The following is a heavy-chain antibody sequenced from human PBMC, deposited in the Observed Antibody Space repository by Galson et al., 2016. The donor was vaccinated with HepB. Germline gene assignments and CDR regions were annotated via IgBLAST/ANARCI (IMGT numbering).Heavy chain of an antibody. Sequence: SLRLSCAASGFTFSSYGMHWVRQAPGKGLEWVAVIWYDGSNIYYADSVQGRLTIFRENSKNTLSLRMNSLRAEGTAVYYCARDGGGSSGYYLDYWGQGTLVTVSS. V-gene: IGHV3-33*01. J-gene: IGHJ4*02. D-gene: IGHD3-22*01. CDR1: GFTFSSYG. CDR2: IWYDGSNI. CDR3: ARDGGGSSGYYLDY.